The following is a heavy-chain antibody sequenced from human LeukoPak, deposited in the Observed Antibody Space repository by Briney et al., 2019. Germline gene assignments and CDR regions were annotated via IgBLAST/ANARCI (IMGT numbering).Heavy chain of an antibody. D-gene: IGHD5-12*01. CDR3: AKDTVKVTTIRRVPHYMDV. Sequence: GGSLRLSCAASGFIFSSYGMHWVRQAPGKGLEWVAFIRSDGSNKYYADSVKGRFTISRDNSKNTLYLQMNSLRAEDTAVYYCAKDTVKVTTIRRVPHYMDVWGKGTTVIISS. CDR1: GFIFSSYG. CDR2: IRSDGSNK. J-gene: IGHJ6*03. V-gene: IGHV3-30*02.